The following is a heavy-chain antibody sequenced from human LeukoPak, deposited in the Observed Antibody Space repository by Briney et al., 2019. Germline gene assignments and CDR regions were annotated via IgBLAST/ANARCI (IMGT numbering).Heavy chain of an antibody. J-gene: IGHJ4*02. D-gene: IGHD3-10*01. CDR2: IYTSGST. Sequence: PSETLSLTCTVSGGSISSGSYYWSWIRQPAGKGLEWIGRIYTSGSTNYNPSLKSRVTMSLDTSKNQFSLKLSSVTAADTAVYYCARRNSLPGYYGSGSYPSDFDYWGQGTLVTVSS. CDR3: ARRNSLPGYYGSGSYPSDFDY. V-gene: IGHV4-61*02. CDR1: GGSISSGSYY.